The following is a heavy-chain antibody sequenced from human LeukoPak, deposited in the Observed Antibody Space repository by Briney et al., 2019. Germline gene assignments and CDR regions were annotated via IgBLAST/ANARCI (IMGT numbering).Heavy chain of an antibody. Sequence: ASVKVSCKASGYTFTNYYIHWVRQAPGQGLEWMGIINPTGGSASYAQKFQGRVSMTSDTSTSTLYLELSSLRSEDTAVYYCARDRSGSRWRWFDPWGQGTLVTVLS. CDR3: ARDRSGSRWRWFDP. V-gene: IGHV1-46*01. CDR2: INPTGGSA. J-gene: IGHJ5*02. D-gene: IGHD6-13*01. CDR1: GYTFTNYY.